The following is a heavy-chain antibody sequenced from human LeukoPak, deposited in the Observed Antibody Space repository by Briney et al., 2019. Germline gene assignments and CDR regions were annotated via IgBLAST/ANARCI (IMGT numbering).Heavy chain of an antibody. CDR3: ARYYYDSSGYYRSYYYYYMDV. V-gene: IGHV1-2*02. Sequence: GASVKVSCKASGYTFTGYYMHWVRQAPGQGLEWMGWINPNSGGTNYAQKLQGRVTMTTDTSTSTAYMELRSLRSDDTAVYYCARYYYDSSGYYRSYYYYYMDVWGKGTTVTISS. D-gene: IGHD3-22*01. J-gene: IGHJ6*03. CDR2: INPNSGGT. CDR1: GYTFTGYY.